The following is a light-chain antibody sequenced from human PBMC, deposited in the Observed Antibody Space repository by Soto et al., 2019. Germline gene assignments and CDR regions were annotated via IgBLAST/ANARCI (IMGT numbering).Light chain of an antibody. CDR3: QVWDSRSDHAV. CDR1: NIGSKR. Sequence: SYELTQPPSVSVAPGKTARITCGGNNIGSKRVHWYQQKPSQAPVLVIYYDSDRPSGIPERFSGSNSGNTATLTISMVEEGDEADYYCQVWDSRSDHAVFGGGTQLTVL. V-gene: IGLV3-21*04. CDR2: YDS. J-gene: IGLJ7*01.